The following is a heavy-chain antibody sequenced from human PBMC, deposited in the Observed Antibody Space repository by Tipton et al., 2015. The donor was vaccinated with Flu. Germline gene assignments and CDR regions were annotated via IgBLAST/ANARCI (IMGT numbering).Heavy chain of an antibody. J-gene: IGHJ4*02. CDR2: IYTTGRS. V-gene: IGHV4-4*07. CDR1: GGSISGHY. Sequence: TLSLTCSVSGGSISGHYWTWIRRPAGKGLEWIGRIYTTGRSNYNPSLESRVTISVDPSKNQFSLSLTSVTAADTAVYYCARELLFFGELSTAYYFDSWGQGTQVAVSS. CDR3: ARELLFFGELSTAYYFDS. D-gene: IGHD3-16*01.